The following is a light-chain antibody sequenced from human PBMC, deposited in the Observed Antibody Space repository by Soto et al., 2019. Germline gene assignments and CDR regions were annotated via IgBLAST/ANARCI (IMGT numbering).Light chain of an antibody. Sequence: DIQMTQSPSTLSASVGDRVTITCRASQSISVWVAWYQQKPGKAPNLLIYKASTLQSGVPSRFSGNGSGTEFTLTITSLQPDDSATYYCQQYNGLPTWTFGQGTKVDIK. CDR3: QQYNGLPTWT. CDR2: KAS. V-gene: IGKV1-5*03. CDR1: QSISVW. J-gene: IGKJ1*01.